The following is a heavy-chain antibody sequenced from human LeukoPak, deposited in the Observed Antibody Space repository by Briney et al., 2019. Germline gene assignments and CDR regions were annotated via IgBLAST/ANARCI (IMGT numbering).Heavy chain of an antibody. V-gene: IGHV4-34*01. CDR3: AHSTGSGAPTDGPADY. J-gene: IGHJ4*02. CDR2: IKHSGST. Sequence: SETLSLTCAVYGGASSNYYWSWIRQSPGKGLEWIGEIKHSGSTNYNPSLKSRVTISVDTSKNQFSLKLSSVTAADTAVYYCAHSTGSGAPTDGPADYWGQGHLVTVSS. D-gene: IGHD3-10*01. CDR1: GGASSNYY.